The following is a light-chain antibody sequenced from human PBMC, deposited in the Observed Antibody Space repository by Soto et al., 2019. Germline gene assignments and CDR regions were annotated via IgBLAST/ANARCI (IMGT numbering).Light chain of an antibody. V-gene: IGLV1-40*01. CDR3: QTFDSSLTISWV. J-gene: IGLJ3*02. Sequence: QPVLTQPPSVSGAPGQRVTISCTGSSSNIGRGYDVHWYQQFPGSAPRLLLSGDSNRPSGVPDRFSGSRSGTSASLAITGLQAEDGADYYCQTFDSSLTISWVFGGGTQLTVL. CDR2: GDS. CDR1: SSNIGRGYD.